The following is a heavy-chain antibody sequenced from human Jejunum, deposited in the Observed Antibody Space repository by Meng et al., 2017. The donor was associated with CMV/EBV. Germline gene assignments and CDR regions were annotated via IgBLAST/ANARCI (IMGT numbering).Heavy chain of an antibody. D-gene: IGHD1-14*01. J-gene: IGHJ4*02. CDR2: IWDERNKK. V-gene: IGHV3-33*08. CDR3: AAGFNRADY. Sequence: SCAVSGFNVSSYYMTWVRQAPGEGLEWVAFIWDERNKKYNEDIVKGRFIVSRDNSKNTVFLQMNSLRVEDTAVYYCAAGFNRADYWGQGTLVTVSS. CDR1: GFNVSSYY.